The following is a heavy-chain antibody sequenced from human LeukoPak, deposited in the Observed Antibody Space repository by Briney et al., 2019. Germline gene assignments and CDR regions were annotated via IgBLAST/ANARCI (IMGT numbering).Heavy chain of an antibody. V-gene: IGHV4-59*03. Sequence: SETLSLTCTVSGGSITTYYWNWIRQPPGKGLEWIGHISYSGSTSYNPSLKSRVTISVDTSKNQFSLKLSSATATDTAVYYGAWGPNRDYFDYWGQGTLVTVSS. CDR1: GGSITTYY. J-gene: IGHJ4*02. CDR2: ISYSGST. D-gene: IGHD3-16*01. CDR3: AWGPNRDYFDY.